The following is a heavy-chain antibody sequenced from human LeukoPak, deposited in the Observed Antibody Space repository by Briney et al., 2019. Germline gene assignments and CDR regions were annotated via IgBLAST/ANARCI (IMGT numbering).Heavy chain of an antibody. CDR1: GFTFDDYA. J-gene: IGHJ3*02. Sequence: PGGSLRLSYAASGFTFDDYAMHWVRQAPGKGLEWVSGISWNSGSIGYADSVKGRFTISRDNAKNSLYLQMNSLRAEDTALYYCAKDIGNGITIFGVVLHDAFDIWGQGTMVTVSS. D-gene: IGHD3-3*01. V-gene: IGHV3-9*01. CDR2: ISWNSGSI. CDR3: AKDIGNGITIFGVVLHDAFDI.